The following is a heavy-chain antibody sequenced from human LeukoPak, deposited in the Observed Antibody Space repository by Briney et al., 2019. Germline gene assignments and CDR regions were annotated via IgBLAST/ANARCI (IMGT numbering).Heavy chain of an antibody. CDR2: TKQDGSEK. V-gene: IGHV3-7*03. J-gene: IGHJ4*02. D-gene: IGHD1-1*01. CDR3: VRSPPPDSSQLGYYFDY. CDR1: GFTFNSYW. Sequence: GGSLRLSCAASGFTFNSYWMSWVRQAPGKGLERVANTKQDGSEKYYVDSVKGRFTISRDNAKNSLYLQMNSLRAEDTALYYCVRSPPPDSSQLGYYFDYWGQGTLVTVSS.